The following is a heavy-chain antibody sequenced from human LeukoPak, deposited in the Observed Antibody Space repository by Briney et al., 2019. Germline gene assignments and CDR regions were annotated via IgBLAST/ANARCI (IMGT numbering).Heavy chain of an antibody. CDR1: GGSITSYY. Sequence: SETLSLTCTVSGGSITSYYWSWIRQPPGKGLEWIGYIYYSGSTNCNPSLKSRVTISVDTSKNQFSLKLSSVTAADTGVYYCARVSTGGFKSASFDYWGQGTLVTVSS. CDR3: ARVSTGGFKSASFDY. CDR2: IYYSGST. J-gene: IGHJ4*02. D-gene: IGHD2-8*02. V-gene: IGHV4-59*01.